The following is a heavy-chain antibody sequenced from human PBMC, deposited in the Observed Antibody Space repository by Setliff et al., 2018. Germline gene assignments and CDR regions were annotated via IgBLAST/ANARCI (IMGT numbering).Heavy chain of an antibody. CDR3: ARDNTIVGATDY. V-gene: IGHV4-61*02. Sequence: SSETLSLTCAVSGGSISSGSYYWSWIRQPAGKGLEWVGRLRTSGSTNYNPSLKSRVTISVDTSKNQFSLKLSSVTAADTAVYFCARDNTIVGATDYWGQGTSVTVSS. D-gene: IGHD1-26*01. CDR1: GGSISSGSYY. J-gene: IGHJ4*02. CDR2: LRTSGST.